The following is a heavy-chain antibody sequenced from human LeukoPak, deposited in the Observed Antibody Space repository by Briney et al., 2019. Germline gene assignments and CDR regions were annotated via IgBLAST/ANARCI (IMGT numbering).Heavy chain of an antibody. CDR1: GDSLSNNNVA. V-gene: IGHV6-1*01. J-gene: IGHJ4*02. D-gene: IGHD5-18*01. CDR2: TYYRSKWNT. Sequence: SQTLSLTCAISGDSLSNNNVAWNWIRQSPSRGLEWLGRTYYRSKWNTDYAVSVKSPIPIHSDTSKNQFSLQLNSVTPEDTAVYYCARGCYSSFDYWDQGTLVTVSS. CDR3: ARGCYSSFDY.